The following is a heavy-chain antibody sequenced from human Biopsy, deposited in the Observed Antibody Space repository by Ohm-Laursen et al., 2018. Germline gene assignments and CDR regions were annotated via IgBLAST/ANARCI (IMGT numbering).Heavy chain of an antibody. J-gene: IGHJ6*02. D-gene: IGHD3-22*01. CDR1: GESFNGYY. CDR3: VRGVDYYDPYHYYALDV. V-gene: IGHV4-34*01. CDR2: INHSGRN. Sequence: SQTLSLTCAVYGESFNGYYWSWIRQTPGKGLEWIGEINHSGRNNYNPALKRRVTISVDTSKNQFSLKVRSVTAADTAVYYCVRGVDYYDPYHYYALDVWGQGTTVTVSS.